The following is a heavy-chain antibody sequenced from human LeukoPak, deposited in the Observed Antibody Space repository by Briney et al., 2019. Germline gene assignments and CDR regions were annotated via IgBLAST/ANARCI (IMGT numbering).Heavy chain of an antibody. CDR3: ARTRDTIFGVVQYFDY. CDR1: GGSISSYY. D-gene: IGHD3-3*01. CDR2: IYYSGST. V-gene: IGHV4-59*08. J-gene: IGHJ4*02. Sequence: SETLSLTCTVSGGSISSYYWSWIRQPQGQGLEWIGYIYYSGSTNYNPSLKSRVTISVDTSKNQFSLKLSSVTAADTAVYYCARTRDTIFGVVQYFDYWGQGTLVTVSS.